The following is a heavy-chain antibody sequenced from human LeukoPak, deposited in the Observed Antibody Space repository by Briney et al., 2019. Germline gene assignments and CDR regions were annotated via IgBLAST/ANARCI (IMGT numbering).Heavy chain of an antibody. V-gene: IGHV4-31*03. J-gene: IGHJ4*02. CDR3: ARVNYDSSGYYDY. CDR2: IYYSGST. CDR1: GGSISSGGYY. Sequence: SQTLSLTCTVSGGSISSGGYYWSWIRQHPRKGLEWIGYIYYSGSTYYNPSLKSRVTISVDTSKNQFSLKLSSVTAADTAVYYCARVNYDSSGYYDYWGQGTLVTVSS. D-gene: IGHD3-22*01.